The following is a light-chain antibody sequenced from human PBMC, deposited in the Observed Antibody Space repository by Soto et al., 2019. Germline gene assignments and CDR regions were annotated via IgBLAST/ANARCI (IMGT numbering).Light chain of an antibody. CDR1: QSISNY. V-gene: IGKV1-39*01. CDR2: AAS. CDR3: QQSYSTPRT. J-gene: IGKJ1*01. Sequence: DIQMTQFSSSLSASVGDRVTITCRASQSISNYLNWYQQKPGKAPKLLICAASSLQSGVPSRFSGSGSGTDFTLTISSLQPEDFATYYCQQSYSTPRTFGQGTKVEIK.